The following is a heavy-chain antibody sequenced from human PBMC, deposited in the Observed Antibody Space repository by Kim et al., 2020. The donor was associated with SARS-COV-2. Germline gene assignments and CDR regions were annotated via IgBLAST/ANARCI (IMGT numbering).Heavy chain of an antibody. CDR3: ARHAGGGSGTLHFDY. CDR1: GGSISSSSYY. Sequence: SETLSLTCTVSGGSISSSSYYWGWILQPPGKGLEWIGSIYYSGSTYYNPSLKSRVTISVDTSKNQFSLKLSSVTAADTAVYYCARHAGGGSGTLHFDYWGQGTLVTVSS. D-gene: IGHD3-10*01. V-gene: IGHV4-39*01. CDR2: IYYSGST. J-gene: IGHJ4*02.